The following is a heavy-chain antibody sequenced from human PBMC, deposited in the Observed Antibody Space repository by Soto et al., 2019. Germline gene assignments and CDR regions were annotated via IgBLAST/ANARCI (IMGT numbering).Heavy chain of an antibody. CDR1: GFPFSSYA. CDR2: IGEIDGST. CDR3: GKVVPDY. Sequence: EMQLLESGGGLVQPGGSLRLSCAASGFPFSSYAMSWVRQAPGKGLEWISSIGEIDGSTYYADSVQGRFTISRDNSKNPLYLQMNSLRAEDTAVYYCGKVVPDYWGQGTLVTVSS. D-gene: IGHD1-26*01. J-gene: IGHJ4*02. V-gene: IGHV3-23*01.